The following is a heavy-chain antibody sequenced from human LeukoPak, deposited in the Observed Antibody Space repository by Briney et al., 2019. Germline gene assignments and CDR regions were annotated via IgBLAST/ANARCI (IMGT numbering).Heavy chain of an antibody. D-gene: IGHD6-13*01. CDR1: GGSISSYY. V-gene: IGHV4-4*07. J-gene: IGHJ6*02. Sequence: SETLSLTCTVSGGSISSYYWSWIRQPAGKGLEWIGRIYTSGSTNYNPSLKSRVTMSVDTSKNQFSLKLSSVTAADTAVYYCARASYSSSWYGEYYYYYYGMDVWGQGTTVTVSS. CDR2: IYTSGST. CDR3: ARASYSSSWYGEYYYYYYGMDV.